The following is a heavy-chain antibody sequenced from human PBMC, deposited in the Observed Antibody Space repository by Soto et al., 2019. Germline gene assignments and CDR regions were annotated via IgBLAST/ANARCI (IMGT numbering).Heavy chain of an antibody. J-gene: IGHJ4*02. CDR2: INAGNGNT. V-gene: IGHV1-3*01. CDR3: GRRDDFWSGYIDY. D-gene: IGHD3-3*01. Sequence: GASVKVSCKASGYTFTSYAMHWVRQAPGQRLEWMGWINAGNGNTKYSQKFQGRVTITRDTSASTAYMELSSLRSDDTAVYYCGRRDDFWSGYIDYWGQGTLVTVSS. CDR1: GYTFTSYA.